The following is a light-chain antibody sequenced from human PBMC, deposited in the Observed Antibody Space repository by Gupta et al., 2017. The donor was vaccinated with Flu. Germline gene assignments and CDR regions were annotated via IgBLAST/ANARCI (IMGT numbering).Light chain of an antibody. CDR3: QRYNTWPT. CDR1: QSISIN. Sequence: VMTQSPATLSVSSGEGATLSCRASQSISINLAWYQHKPGLAPRLLIYGASTRATGVPVRFSGSGSGTEFTLTISSLQSEDFAVYYCQRYNTWPTFGQGTKVEL. V-gene: IGKV3-15*01. J-gene: IGKJ1*01. CDR2: GAS.